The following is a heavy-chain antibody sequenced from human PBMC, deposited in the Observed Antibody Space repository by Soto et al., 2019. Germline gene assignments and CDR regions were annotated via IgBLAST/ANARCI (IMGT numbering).Heavy chain of an antibody. D-gene: IGHD1-26*01. Sequence: QVQLQQWGAGLLKPSETLSLTCAVYGGSISDYYWSWIRQPPGKGLEWIGEINHSGRTNYNQSLKSRITISVDTSKNQFSLNLSSVTAADTAVYYCSGSTIVGLDYWGQGTLVTVSS. J-gene: IGHJ4*02. CDR2: INHSGRT. CDR3: SGSTIVGLDY. CDR1: GGSISDYY. V-gene: IGHV4-34*02.